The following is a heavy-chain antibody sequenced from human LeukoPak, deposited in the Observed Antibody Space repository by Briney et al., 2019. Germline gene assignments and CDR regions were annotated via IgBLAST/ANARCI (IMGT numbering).Heavy chain of an antibody. D-gene: IGHD4-17*01. CDR1: GYTFTAFY. Sequence: ASVKVSCKASGYTFTAFYIHWVRQAPGQGLEWMGWINPNSGGTNYAQKFQGRVTMTRDTSISTAYMELKRLRSDDTAVFYCARDQDGDCFDDWGQGTLVTVSS. CDR3: ARDQDGDCFDD. CDR2: INPNSGGT. V-gene: IGHV1-2*02. J-gene: IGHJ4*02.